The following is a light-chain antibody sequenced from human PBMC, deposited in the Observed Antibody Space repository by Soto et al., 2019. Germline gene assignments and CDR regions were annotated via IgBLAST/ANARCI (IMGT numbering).Light chain of an antibody. CDR1: SSDVGSYNL. V-gene: IGLV2-23*01. Sequence: QSALTQPASVSGSPGQSITISCTGTSSDVGSYNLVSWYQQHPGKAPKFMIYEGSKRPSGVSNRFSGSKSGNTASLTISGLQAEDEADYYCCSYAGSSTYVAFGGGTKLTVL. CDR2: EGS. CDR3: CSYAGSSTYVA. J-gene: IGLJ2*01.